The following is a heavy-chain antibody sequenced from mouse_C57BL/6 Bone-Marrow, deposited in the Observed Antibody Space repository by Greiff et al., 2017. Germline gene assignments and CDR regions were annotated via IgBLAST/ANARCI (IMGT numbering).Heavy chain of an antibody. V-gene: IGHV5-16*01. Sequence: VQLKESEGGLVQPGSSMKLSCTASGFTFSDYYMAWVRQVPEKGLEWVANINYDGSSTYYLDSLKSRFIISRDNAKNILYLQMSSLKSEDTATYYCARTLYGSSPSFAYWGQGTLVTVSA. CDR3: ARTLYGSSPSFAY. D-gene: IGHD1-1*01. CDR1: GFTFSDYY. J-gene: IGHJ3*01. CDR2: INYDGSST.